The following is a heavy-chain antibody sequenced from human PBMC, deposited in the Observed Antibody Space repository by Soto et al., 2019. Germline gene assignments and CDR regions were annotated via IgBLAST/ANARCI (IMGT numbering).Heavy chain of an antibody. D-gene: IGHD2-8*01. CDR3: AKEGLYCTNGVCPDYYYYYGMDV. V-gene: IGHV3-30*18. Sequence: GGSLRLSCAASGFTFSSYGMHWVRQAPGKGLEWVAVISYDGSNKYYADSVKGRFTISRDNSKNTLYLQMNSLRAEDTAVYYCAKEGLYCTNGVCPDYYYYYGMDVWGQGTTVTVSS. CDR1: GFTFSSYG. J-gene: IGHJ6*02. CDR2: ISYDGSNK.